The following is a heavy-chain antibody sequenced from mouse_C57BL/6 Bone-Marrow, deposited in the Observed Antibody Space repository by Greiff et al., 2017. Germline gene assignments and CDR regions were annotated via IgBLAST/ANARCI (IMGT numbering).Heavy chain of an antibody. CDR2: IHPNSGST. V-gene: IGHV1-64*01. J-gene: IGHJ4*01. CDR3: ARYGYDEGYAMDY. CDR1: GYTFTSYW. Sequence: VKLQQPGAELVKPGASVKLSCKASGYTFTSYWMHWVKQRPGQGLEWIGMIHPNSGSTNYNEKFKSKATLTVDKSSSTAYMQLSSLTSEDSAVYYCARYGYDEGYAMDYWGQGTSVTVSS. D-gene: IGHD2-2*01.